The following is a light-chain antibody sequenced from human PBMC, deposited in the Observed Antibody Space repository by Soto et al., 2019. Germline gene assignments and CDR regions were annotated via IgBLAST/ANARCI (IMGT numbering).Light chain of an antibody. J-gene: IGLJ2*01. CDR3: SSYTSSSTLV. V-gene: IGLV2-8*01. Sequence: QSALTQPPSASGSPGQSVTMSCTGTSSDVGGYDFVSWYQQHPGKAPKLLIYEVTKRPSGVPDRISGSKSGNTASLTVSGLQAEDEADYYCSSYTSSSTLVFGGGTKLTVL. CDR2: EVT. CDR1: SSDVGGYDF.